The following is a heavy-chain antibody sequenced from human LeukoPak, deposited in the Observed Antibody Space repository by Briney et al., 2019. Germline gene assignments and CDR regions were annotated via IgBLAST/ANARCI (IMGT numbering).Heavy chain of an antibody. CDR3: AREKAPPYDYVWGSYRSDYYYGMDV. CDR1: GYTFTSYY. CDR2: INPSGGST. V-gene: IGHV1-46*01. Sequence: ASVKVSCKASGYTFTSYYMHWVRQAPGQGLEWMGIINPSGGSTSYAQKFQGRVTMTRDTSTSTVYMELSSLRSEDTAVYYCAREKAPPYDYVWGSYRSDYYYGMDVWGQGTTVTVFS. D-gene: IGHD3-16*02. J-gene: IGHJ6*02.